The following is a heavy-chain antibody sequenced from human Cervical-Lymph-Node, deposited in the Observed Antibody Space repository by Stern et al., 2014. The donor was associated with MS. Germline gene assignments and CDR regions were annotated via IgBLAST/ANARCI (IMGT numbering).Heavy chain of an antibody. CDR2: VSYDGTQR. CDR3: ARGGRGVGLEY. CDR1: GFSFSTYE. J-gene: IGHJ4*02. D-gene: IGHD3-10*01. Sequence: QVQLVESGGGVVQPGRSLSLSCVASGFSFSTYEMHWVRQAPGKGLEWVAFVSYDGTQRNSTDSVKARFTISRDNSKNTLYLHMHSLRDEDTAVYFCARGGRGVGLEYWGQGALVTVSS. V-gene: IGHV3-30-3*01.